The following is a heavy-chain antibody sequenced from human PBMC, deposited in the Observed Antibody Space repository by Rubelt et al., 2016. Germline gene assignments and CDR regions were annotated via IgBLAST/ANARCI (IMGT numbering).Heavy chain of an antibody. D-gene: IGHD6-6*01. V-gene: IGHV3-33*08. J-gene: IGHJ4*02. CDR1: GFTFSSYA. Sequence: VQLLESGGGLVQPGGSLRLSCAASGFTFSSYAMSWVRQAPGKGLEWVAVIWYDGGNKYYADSVKGRFTISRDNSKNTLYLQMNSLRAEDTAVYYCARGKQLVHFDYWGQGTLVTVSS. CDR2: IWYDGGNK. CDR3: ARGKQLVHFDY.